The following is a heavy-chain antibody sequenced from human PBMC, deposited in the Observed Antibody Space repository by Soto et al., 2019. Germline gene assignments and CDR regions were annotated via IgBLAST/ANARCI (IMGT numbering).Heavy chain of an antibody. Sequence: EVQLLESGGGLVQPGWSLSLSCAASAFTFNNYAMSWVRQAPGKGLEWVSGIGGSGRTTYYADSVKGRFTISRDNSNNTLFLQMNILRAEDTAVYYCAKSRYSDSSGDFYDYWGQGNLGTVSS. V-gene: IGHV3-23*01. CDR3: AKSRYSDSSGDFYDY. D-gene: IGHD3-22*01. CDR1: AFTFNNYA. J-gene: IGHJ4*02. CDR2: IGGSGRTT.